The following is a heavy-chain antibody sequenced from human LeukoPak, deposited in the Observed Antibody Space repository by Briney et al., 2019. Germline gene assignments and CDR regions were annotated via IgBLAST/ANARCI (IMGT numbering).Heavy chain of an antibody. CDR3: ACLYQWQVSYYSHGMDV. V-gene: IGHV1-18*01. CDR1: GYTFTSYG. J-gene: IGHJ6*02. CDR2: ISAYNGNT. D-gene: IGHD6-19*01. Sequence: ASVKVSCKASGYTFTSYGISWVRQAPGQGLEWMGWISAYNGNTNYAQKLQGRVTMTRDTSITTAYMELSSLRSDDTAIYYCACLYQWQVSYYSHGMDVWGQGTTVTVSS.